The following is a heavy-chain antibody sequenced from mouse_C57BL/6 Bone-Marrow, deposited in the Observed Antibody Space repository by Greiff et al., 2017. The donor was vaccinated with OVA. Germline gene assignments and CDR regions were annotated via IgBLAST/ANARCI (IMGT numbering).Heavy chain of an antibody. CDR1: GFTFTSYG. V-gene: IGHV1-58*01. D-gene: IGHD1-1*01. CDR3: ANYSGPCAMDY. J-gene: IGHJ4*01. CDR2: IYIGNGYT. Sequence: VHLQQSGPGLVRPGSSVKLSCSTSGFTFTSYGISWVKQSPGQGLEWIGFIYIGNGYTEYNEKFQGTAPLTSDTSSNTAFMQHSSLASEDSAIYFWANYSGPCAMDYWGQGTSVTVSS.